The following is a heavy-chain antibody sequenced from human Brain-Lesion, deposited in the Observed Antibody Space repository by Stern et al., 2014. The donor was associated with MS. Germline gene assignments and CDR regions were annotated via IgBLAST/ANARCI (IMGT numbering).Heavy chain of an antibody. D-gene: IGHD3-3*01. CDR1: GFTFGNYW. J-gene: IGHJ6*02. Sequence: EMQLVESGGGLVQPGGSLTISCTAAGFTFGNYWMTWVRQAPGQGLEWGAQIQEDGTEKNYVDSVKGRFTISRDNARNSLYLQMNSLRVEDTALYYCARVYNTIYGIVTQRGSGMDVWGQGTTVIVSS. CDR2: IQEDGTEK. V-gene: IGHV3-7*01. CDR3: ARVYNTIYGIVTQRGSGMDV.